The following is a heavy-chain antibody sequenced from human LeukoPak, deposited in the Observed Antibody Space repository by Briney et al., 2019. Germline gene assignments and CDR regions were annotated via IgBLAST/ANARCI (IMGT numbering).Heavy chain of an antibody. Sequence: SETLSLTCAVSGGSISSSNWWSWVRQPPGKGLEWIGEIYHSGSTNYNPSLKSRVTISVDKSKNQLSLKLTSVTAADTAVYYCARDRLAVESYGMDVWGQGTTVTVSS. CDR1: GGSISSSNW. J-gene: IGHJ6*02. CDR3: ARDRLAVESYGMDV. V-gene: IGHV4-4*02. CDR2: IYHSGST. D-gene: IGHD6-19*01.